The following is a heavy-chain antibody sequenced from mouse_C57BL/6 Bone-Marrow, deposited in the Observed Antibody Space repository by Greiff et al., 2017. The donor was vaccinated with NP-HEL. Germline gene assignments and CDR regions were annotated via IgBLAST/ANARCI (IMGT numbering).Heavy chain of an antibody. D-gene: IGHD2-2*01. CDR3: ARHKGEFGYPFAY. Sequence: QVQLQQSGAELVRPGTSVKVSCKASGYAFTNYLIEWVKQRPGQGLEWIGVINPGSGGTNYNEKFKGKATLTADKSSSTAYMQLSSLTSEDSAVYFWARHKGEFGYPFAYWGQGTLVTVSA. CDR2: INPGSGGT. J-gene: IGHJ3*01. V-gene: IGHV1-54*01. CDR1: GYAFTNYL.